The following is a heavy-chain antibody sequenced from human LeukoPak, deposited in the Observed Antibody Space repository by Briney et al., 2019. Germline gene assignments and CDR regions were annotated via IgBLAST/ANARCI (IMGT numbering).Heavy chain of an antibody. CDR3: ATQYYDILTGYYNYFDY. CDR1: GFTFSSYG. CDR2: IWYDGSNK. Sequence: PGGSLRLSCAASGFTFSSYGMHWVRQAPGKGLEWVAVIWYDGSNKYYADSVKGRFTISRDNSKNTLYLQMNSLRAEDTAVYYCATQYYDILTGYYNYFDYWGQGTLVTVSS. D-gene: IGHD3-9*01. J-gene: IGHJ4*02. V-gene: IGHV3-33*01.